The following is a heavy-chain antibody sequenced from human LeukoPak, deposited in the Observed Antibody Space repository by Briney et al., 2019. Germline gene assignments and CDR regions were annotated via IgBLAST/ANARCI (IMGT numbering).Heavy chain of an antibody. J-gene: IGHJ4*02. CDR2: VYYSGTT. V-gene: IGHV4-59*01. D-gene: IGHD1-26*01. CDR3: ARRVQGAGDY. CDR1: GGSISSYY. Sequence: SETLSLTCTVSGGSISSYYWSWIRQPPGKGLEWIGYVYYSGTTNYNPSLKSRVIISVDTSKNQFSLKLSPVIAADTAVYYCARRVQGAGDYWGQGSLVTVSS.